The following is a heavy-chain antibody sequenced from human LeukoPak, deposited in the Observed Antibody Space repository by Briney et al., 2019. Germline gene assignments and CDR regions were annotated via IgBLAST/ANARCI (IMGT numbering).Heavy chain of an antibody. V-gene: IGHV4-59*01. CDR1: GGSISSYY. J-gene: IGHJ4*02. CDR2: IYYSGST. D-gene: IGHD3-10*01. CDR3: ASLWFGEAYFDY. Sequence: SETLSLTCTVSGGSISSYYWSWTRQPPGKGLEWIGYIYYSGSTNYNPSLKSRVTISVDTSKNQFSLKLSSVTAADTAVYYCASLWFGEAYFDYWGQGTLVTVSS.